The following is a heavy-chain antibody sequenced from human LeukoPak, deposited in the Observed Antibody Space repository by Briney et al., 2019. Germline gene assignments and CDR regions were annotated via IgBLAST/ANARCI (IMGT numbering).Heavy chain of an antibody. V-gene: IGHV1-2*06. D-gene: IGHD3-22*01. Sequence: ASVKVSCKASGYTFTGYYMHWVRQAPGQGLEWMGRINPNSGGTNYAQKFQGRVTMTRDTSISTAYMELSRLRSDDTAVYYCARDRSMKWLFDYSGRGTLVTVSS. CDR3: ARDRSMKWLFDY. J-gene: IGHJ4*02. CDR1: GYTFTGYY. CDR2: INPNSGGT.